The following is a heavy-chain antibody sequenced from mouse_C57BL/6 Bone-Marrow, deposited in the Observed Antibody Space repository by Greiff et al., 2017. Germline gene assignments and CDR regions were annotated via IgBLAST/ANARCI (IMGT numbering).Heavy chain of an antibody. V-gene: IGHV5-9-1*02. CDR2: ISSGGDYI. J-gene: IGHJ2*01. CDR3: TSLTVVAPYCDY. Sequence: EVKVVESGEGLVKPGGSLKLSCAASGFTFSSYAMSWVRQTPEKRLEWVAYISSGGDYIYYADTVKGRFTISRDNARNTLYLQMSSLKSEDTAMYYCTSLTVVAPYCDYWGQGTTLTVSS. CDR1: GFTFSSYA. D-gene: IGHD1-1*01.